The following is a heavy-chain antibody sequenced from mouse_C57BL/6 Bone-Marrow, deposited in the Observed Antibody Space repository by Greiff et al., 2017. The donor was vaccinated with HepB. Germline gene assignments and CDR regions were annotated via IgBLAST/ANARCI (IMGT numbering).Heavy chain of an antibody. J-gene: IGHJ2*01. V-gene: IGHV14-4*01. CDR2: IDPENGDT. CDR3: TTNYYGYYFDY. CDR1: GFNIKDDY. D-gene: IGHD1-1*01. Sequence: EVKLMESGAELVRPGASVKLSCTASGFNIKDDYMHWVKQRPEQGLEWIGWIDPENGDTEYASKFQGKATITADTSSNTAYLQLSSLTSEDTAVYYCTTNYYGYYFDYWGQGTTLTVSS.